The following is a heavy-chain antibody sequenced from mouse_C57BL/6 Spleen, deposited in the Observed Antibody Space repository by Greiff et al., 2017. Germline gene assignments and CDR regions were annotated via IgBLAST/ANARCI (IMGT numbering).Heavy chain of an antibody. V-gene: IGHV3-6*01. CDR2: ISYDGSN. J-gene: IGHJ2*01. CDR3: ARDLYDGPFDY. CDR1: GYSITSGYY. Sequence: EVKLQESGPGLVKPSQSLSLTCSVTGYSITSGYYWNWIRQFPGNKLEWMGYISYDGSNNYNPSLKNRISITRDTSKNQFFLKLNSVTTEDTATYYCARDLYDGPFDYWGQGTTLTVSS. D-gene: IGHD2-3*01.